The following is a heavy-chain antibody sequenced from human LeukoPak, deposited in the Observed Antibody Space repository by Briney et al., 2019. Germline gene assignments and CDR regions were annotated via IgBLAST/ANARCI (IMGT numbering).Heavy chain of an antibody. J-gene: IGHJ5*02. Sequence: SETLSLTCTVSGVSISSYYWSWIRLPPGKELEWIGYIYYSGSSNYNPSLKSRVTMSVDTSKNQFSLKLTSVTAADTAVYYCARRLRQNLFDPWGQGTLVTVSS. D-gene: IGHD4-17*01. CDR2: IYYSGSS. V-gene: IGHV4-59*08. CDR3: ARRLRQNLFDP. CDR1: GVSISSYY.